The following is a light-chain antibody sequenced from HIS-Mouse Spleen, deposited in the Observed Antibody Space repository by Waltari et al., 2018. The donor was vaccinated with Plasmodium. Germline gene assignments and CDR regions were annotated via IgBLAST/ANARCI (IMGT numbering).Light chain of an antibody. CDR2: AAS. CDR1: QGISSY. Sequence: IQLTQSPSFLSASVGDRVIITCRASQGISSYLAWYQQKPGKAPKLLIYAASTLQSGVPSRFSGSGSGTEFTLTISSLQPEDFATYYCQQLNSYPYTFGQGTKLEIK. J-gene: IGKJ2*01. CDR3: QQLNSYPYT. V-gene: IGKV1-9*01.